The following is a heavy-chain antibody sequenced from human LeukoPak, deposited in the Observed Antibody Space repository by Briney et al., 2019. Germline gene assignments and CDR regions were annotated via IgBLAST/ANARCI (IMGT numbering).Heavy chain of an antibody. Sequence: SETLSLTCTVSGGSISSGDYYWSWIRQPPGKGLEWIGYIYYSGSTYYNPSLKSRVTISIDTSKNQFSLKLSSVTAADTAVYYCARAGTYYDFWSGYSPCDYWGQGTLVTVSS. CDR2: IYYSGST. CDR3: ARAGTYYDFWSGYSPCDY. V-gene: IGHV4-30-4*08. J-gene: IGHJ4*02. D-gene: IGHD3-3*01. CDR1: GGSISSGDYY.